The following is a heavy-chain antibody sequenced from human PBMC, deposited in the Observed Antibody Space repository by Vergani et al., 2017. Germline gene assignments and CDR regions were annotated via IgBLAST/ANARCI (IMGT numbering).Heavy chain of an antibody. V-gene: IGHV1-2*02. J-gene: IGHJ4*02. CDR2: TNPNSVGT. D-gene: IGHD2-2*03. CDR1: GYTFTGYY. CDR3: ARDMDIVVVPAAIHLDY. Sequence: QVQLVQSGAEVKKPGASVKVSCKASGYTFTGYYMHWVRQAPGQGLEWMGWTNPNSVGTNYAQKFQGRVTMTRDTSISTAYMELSRLRSDDPAVYYCARDMDIVVVPAAIHLDYWGQGTLVTVSS.